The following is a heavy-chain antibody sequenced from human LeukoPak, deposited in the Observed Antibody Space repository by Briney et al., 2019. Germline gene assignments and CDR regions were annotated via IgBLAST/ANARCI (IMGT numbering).Heavy chain of an antibody. J-gene: IGHJ3*02. CDR2: MYYSGST. D-gene: IGHD6-19*01. CDR3: WGHSSGWYAVAFDI. V-gene: IGHV4-39*07. Sequence: SETLSLTCIVSGGSITSTSYSWGWIRQPPGKGLEWIGSMYYSGSTYYNPSLKSRVTMSVDTSKNQFSLKLSSVTAVDTAVYYCWGHSSGWYAVAFDIWGQGTMVTVSS. CDR1: GGSITSTSYS.